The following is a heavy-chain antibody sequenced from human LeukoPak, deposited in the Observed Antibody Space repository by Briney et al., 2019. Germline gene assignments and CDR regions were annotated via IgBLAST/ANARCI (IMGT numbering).Heavy chain of an antibody. CDR2: IYYSGSA. CDR3: AREDYRETNVLSYFDY. D-gene: IGHD2-15*01. J-gene: IGHJ4*02. Sequence: SETLSLTCSVSGGSIRSYFWTWIRQPAGKGLEWIGRIYYSGSANYKPSLRGRVTMSVDTSNSQFSLRLNSLTAADTAVYFCAREDYRETNVLSYFDYWGQGIQVTVSS. V-gene: IGHV4-4*07. CDR1: GGSIRSYF.